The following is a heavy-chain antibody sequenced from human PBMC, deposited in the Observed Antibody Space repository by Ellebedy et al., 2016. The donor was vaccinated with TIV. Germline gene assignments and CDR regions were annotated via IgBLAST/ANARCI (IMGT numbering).Heavy chain of an antibody. J-gene: IGHJ6*02. CDR3: AKDMVFGDGKWEIDV. CDR2: FSVSGDST. Sequence: PGGSLRLSCAASGFTFSSYAMSWVRQAPGKGLEWVSGFSVSGDSTYYADSVKGRFTISRDNSRSTLYLQMNSLRAEDSAVYYCAKDMVFGDGKWEIDVWGQGTTVTVSS. CDR1: GFTFSSYA. V-gene: IGHV3-23*01. D-gene: IGHD1-26*01.